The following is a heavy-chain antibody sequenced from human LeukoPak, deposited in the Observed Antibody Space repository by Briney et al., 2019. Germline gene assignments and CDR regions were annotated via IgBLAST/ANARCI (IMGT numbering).Heavy chain of an antibody. CDR1: GFTFSSYG. CDR3: ATDRATQYFDY. J-gene: IGHJ4*02. D-gene: IGHD2-15*01. Sequence: PGGSLRLSCAASGFTFSSYGMHWVRQAPGKGLEWVAFVWYDGSNKYYADSVKGRFTISRDNSRNTLFLQMNSLRVEDTAVYYCATDRATQYFDYWGQGTLASVPS. V-gene: IGHV3-30*02. CDR2: VWYDGSNK.